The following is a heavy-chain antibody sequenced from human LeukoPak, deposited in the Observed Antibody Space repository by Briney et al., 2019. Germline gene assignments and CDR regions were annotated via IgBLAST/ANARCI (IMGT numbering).Heavy chain of an antibody. V-gene: IGHV4-34*01. D-gene: IGHD3-10*01. CDR2: INRSGST. J-gene: IGHJ4*02. CDR1: GGSFSGYY. Sequence: SETLSLTCAVYGGSFSGYYWSWIRQPPGKGPEWIGEINRSGSTNYNPSLKSRVTISVDTSKNQFSLKLSSVTAADTAVYYCARVPLSMARGAGGFDYWGQGTLVTVSS. CDR3: ARVPLSMARGAGGFDY.